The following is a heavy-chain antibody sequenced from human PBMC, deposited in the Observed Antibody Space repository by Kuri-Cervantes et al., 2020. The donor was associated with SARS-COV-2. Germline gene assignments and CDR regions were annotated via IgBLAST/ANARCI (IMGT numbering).Heavy chain of an antibody. J-gene: IGHJ4*02. D-gene: IGHD1-26*01. Sequence: LSLTCAASGFTFSGHWIHWVRQAPGKGLVWVSRINPDGSYTNNADSVKGRFTLSRDNAKNTLSLQMNSLRAEDTAVYYCSRDNSVSQSYTRQIDYWGQGTLVTVSS. CDR3: SRDNSVSQSYTRQIDY. V-gene: IGHV3-74*01. CDR1: GFTFSGHW. CDR2: INPDGSYT.